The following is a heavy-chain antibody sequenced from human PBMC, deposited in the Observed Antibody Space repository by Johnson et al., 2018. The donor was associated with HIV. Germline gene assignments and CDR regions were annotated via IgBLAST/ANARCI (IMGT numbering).Heavy chain of an antibody. V-gene: IGHV3-11*01. CDR1: GFSFSDYY. CDR3: AKDKAGGWAFDI. Sequence: QVQVVESGGNLVKPGGSLRLSCAASGFSFSDYYMTWIRQAPGKGLEWVSYITSSGTSYCADSVKGRFTLSRDNAKNSLYLQMNNLRVEDTAVYYCAKDKAGGWAFDIWGQGTMVTVSS. CDR2: ITSSGTS. D-gene: IGHD6-19*01. J-gene: IGHJ3*02.